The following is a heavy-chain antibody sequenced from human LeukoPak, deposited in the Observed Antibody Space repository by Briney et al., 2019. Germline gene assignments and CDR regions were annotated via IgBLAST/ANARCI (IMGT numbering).Heavy chain of an antibody. CDR1: GFTFISYG. V-gene: IGHV3-30*02. CDR2: IRYDGSDK. J-gene: IGHJ5*02. CDR3: AKDWVYGSGSEFDT. Sequence: PGGSLRLSCTASGFTFISYGMHWVRQAPGKGLEWVTFIRYDGSDKYYLDAVKGRFTVSLDNSKNTVHLQMNSVRVEDTAVYYCAKDWVYGSGSEFDTWGQGTPVTVSS. D-gene: IGHD3-10*01.